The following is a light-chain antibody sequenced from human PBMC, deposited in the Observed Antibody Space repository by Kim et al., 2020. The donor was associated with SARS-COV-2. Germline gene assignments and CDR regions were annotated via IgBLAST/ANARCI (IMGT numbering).Light chain of an antibody. Sequence: SYELTQDPAVSVALGQTVRITCQGDSLRSYYATWYQQKPGQAPILVIYGKNNRPSGIPDRFSGSSSGNTASLTITGTQAGDEADYYCNSRDTNDNVLFGG. J-gene: IGLJ2*01. CDR2: GKN. CDR3: NSRDTNDNVL. CDR1: SLRSYY. V-gene: IGLV3-19*01.